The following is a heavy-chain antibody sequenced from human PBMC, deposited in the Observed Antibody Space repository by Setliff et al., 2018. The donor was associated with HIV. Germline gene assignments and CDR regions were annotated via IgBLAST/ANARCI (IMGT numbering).Heavy chain of an antibody. CDR3: MRGRSITIFGVAYFDF. J-gene: IGHJ4*02. D-gene: IGHD3-3*01. CDR2: VYHSGTT. Sequence: PSETLSLTCAVSGYSISTAYYWGWVRQPPGKGLAWIGSVYHSGTTYYNPSLKSRVTISVDMSNNQFSLKVTSVTAADTAVYYCMRGRSITIFGVAYFDFWGQGTQVTVSS. V-gene: IGHV4-38-2*01. CDR1: GYSISTAYY.